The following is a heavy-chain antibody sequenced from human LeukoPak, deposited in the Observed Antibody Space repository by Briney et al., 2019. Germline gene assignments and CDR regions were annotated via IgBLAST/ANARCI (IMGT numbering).Heavy chain of an antibody. J-gene: IGHJ4*02. CDR1: GGSFSGYY. CDR2: INHSGST. Sequence: PSETLSLTCAVYGGSFSGYYWSWIRQPPGKGLEWIGEINHSGSTNYNPSLKSRVTISVKTSKNQFSLKLSSVTAADTAIYYCARVTGYMIEDYFDYWGQGTLVTVSS. CDR3: ARVTGYMIEDYFDY. D-gene: IGHD3-22*01. V-gene: IGHV4-34*01.